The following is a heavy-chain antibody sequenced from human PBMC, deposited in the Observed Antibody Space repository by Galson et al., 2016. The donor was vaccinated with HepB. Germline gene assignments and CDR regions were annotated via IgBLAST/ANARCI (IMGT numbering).Heavy chain of an antibody. CDR2: IRSKTYGGTT. Sequence: LRRSCATSGFTSGDYAMSWVRQAPGKGLEWVGFIRSKTYGGTTEYAASVKARFPIARDDSKSFAYLQMSSLNTGDPALYYCAGGTPDYRPYYFDYWGQGTLVTVSS. D-gene: IGHD4-11*01. CDR1: GFTSGDYA. CDR3: AGGTPDYRPYYFDY. V-gene: IGHV3-49*04. J-gene: IGHJ4*02.